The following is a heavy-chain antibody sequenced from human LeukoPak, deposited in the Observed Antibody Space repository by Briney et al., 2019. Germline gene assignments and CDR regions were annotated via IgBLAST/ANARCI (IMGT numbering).Heavy chain of an antibody. CDR2: IYYSGST. CDR1: GGSISSYY. V-gene: IGHV4-59*01. J-gene: IGHJ3*02. Sequence: SETLSLTCTVSGGSISSYYWSWIRQPPGKGLEWIGYIYYSGSTNYNPSLKSRVTISVDTSKNQFSLKLSSVTAADTAVYYCASHPYCSSTSCYNAFDIWGQGTMVTVSS. D-gene: IGHD2-2*02. CDR3: ASHPYCSSTSCYNAFDI.